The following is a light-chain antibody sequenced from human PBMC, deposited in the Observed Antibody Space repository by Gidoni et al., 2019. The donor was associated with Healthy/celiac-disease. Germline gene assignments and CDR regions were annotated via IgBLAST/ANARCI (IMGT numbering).Light chain of an antibody. CDR1: QDISNY. CDR2: DAS. J-gene: IGKJ4*01. Sequence: DSQMTQSPTSLSASVGDRVNITCQASQDISNYLNWDQQKPGNAPKRLIYDASNFETGVPSRFSGSGSGTYFTFLITSLQPEDIATYDCQQYANLPTFGGGTKVEIK. CDR3: QQYANLPT. V-gene: IGKV1-33*01.